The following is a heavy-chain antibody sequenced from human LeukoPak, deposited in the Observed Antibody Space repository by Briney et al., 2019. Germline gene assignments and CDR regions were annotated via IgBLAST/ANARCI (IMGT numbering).Heavy chain of an antibody. V-gene: IGHV4-34*01. CDR3: ARGGMITFGGVTVDDYFDY. CDR1: GGSFSGYY. CDR2: INHSGST. J-gene: IGHJ4*02. Sequence: SETLSLTCAVYGGSFSGYYWSWIRQPPVKELEWIGEINHSGSTNYNPSLKSRVTISVDTSKNQFSLKLSSVTAADTAVYYCARGGMITFGGVTVDDYFDYWGQGTLVTVSS. D-gene: IGHD3-16*02.